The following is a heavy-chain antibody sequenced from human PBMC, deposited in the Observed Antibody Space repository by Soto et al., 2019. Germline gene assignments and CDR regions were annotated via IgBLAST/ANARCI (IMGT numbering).Heavy chain of an antibody. J-gene: IGHJ5*02. D-gene: IGHD2-21*01. CDR2: IYHSGTT. CDR3: ARGRGEFDA. Sequence: PSETLSLTCAVSGDSISSGYYWAWIRQPPGKGLEWIGSIYHSGTTYYNPSLKSRVTISVDTSKNQFSLKLSSVTAADSAVYYCARGRGEFDAWGQGTPVTVSS. V-gene: IGHV4-38-2*01. CDR1: GDSISSGYY.